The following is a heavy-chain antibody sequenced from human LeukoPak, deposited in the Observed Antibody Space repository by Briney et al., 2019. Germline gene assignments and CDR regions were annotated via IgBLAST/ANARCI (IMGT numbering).Heavy chain of an antibody. J-gene: IGHJ5*02. D-gene: IGHD3-10*01. CDR3: ARVNYYGSGSYYHPFDP. Sequence: ASVKVSCKASGYTFTSYYMHWVRQAPGQGLEWMGIINPSGGSTSYAQKFQGRVTMTRDTSTSTVYMELSSLRSEDTAVYYCARVNYYGSGSYYHPFDPWGQGTLVTVSS. CDR2: INPSGGST. V-gene: IGHV1-46*01. CDR1: GYTFTSYY.